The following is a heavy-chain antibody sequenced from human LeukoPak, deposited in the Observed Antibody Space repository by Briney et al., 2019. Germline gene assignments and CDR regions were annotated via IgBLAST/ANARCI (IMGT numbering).Heavy chain of an antibody. CDR1: GFTFSSYW. CDR2: IYSGGST. Sequence: GGSLRLSCAASGFTFSSYWMTWVRQAPGKGLEWVSVIYSGGSTYYADSVKGRFAISRDNSKNTLYLQMNSLRAEDTAVYYCARDRGSYLDYWGQGTLVTVSS. D-gene: IGHD3-16*01. J-gene: IGHJ4*02. V-gene: IGHV3-53*01. CDR3: ARDRGSYLDY.